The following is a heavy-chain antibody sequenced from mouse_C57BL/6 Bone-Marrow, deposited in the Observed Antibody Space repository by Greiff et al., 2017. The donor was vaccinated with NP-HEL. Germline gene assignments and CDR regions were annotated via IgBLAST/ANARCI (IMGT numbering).Heavy chain of an antibody. V-gene: IGHV1-55*01. Sequence: QVQLQQPGAELVKPGASVKMSCKASGYTFTSYWITWVKQRPGQGLEWIGDIYPGSGSTNYNEKFKSKATLTVDTSSSTAYMQLSSLTSEDSAVYYCARWGFTTVVDWYFDVWGTGTTVTGSS. CDR2: IYPGSGST. D-gene: IGHD1-1*01. CDR1: GYTFTSYW. CDR3: ARWGFTTVVDWYFDV. J-gene: IGHJ1*03.